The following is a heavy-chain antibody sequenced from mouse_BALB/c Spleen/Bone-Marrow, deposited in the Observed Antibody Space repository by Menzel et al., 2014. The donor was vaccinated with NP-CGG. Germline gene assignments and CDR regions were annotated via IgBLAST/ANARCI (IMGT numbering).Heavy chain of an antibody. D-gene: IGHD4-1*01. Sequence: QVQLQQSGAELVRPGTSVKVSCKASGYDFTSYLIEWIKQRPGQGLEWIGVINPGSGGSNYNEKFTGKAKLTVDKSSSTASMQLSSLTSDDSALYFCARNANWLFTSWGQGTLVTVSA. V-gene: IGHV1-54*01. CDR2: INPGSGGS. J-gene: IGHJ3*01. CDR3: ARNANWLFTS. CDR1: GYDFTSYL.